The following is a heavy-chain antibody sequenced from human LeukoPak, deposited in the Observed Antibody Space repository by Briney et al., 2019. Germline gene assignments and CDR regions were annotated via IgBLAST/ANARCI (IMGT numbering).Heavy chain of an antibody. V-gene: IGHV4-4*07. J-gene: IGHJ6*03. Sequence: SETLSLTCTVSGGSISSYYWIWIRQPAGKGLEWIGRIYTSGSTNYNPSLKSRVTMSVDTSKNQFSLKLSSVTAADTAVYYCARSPYCSSTSCYPYYYYYYYMDVWGKGTTVTVSS. D-gene: IGHD2-2*01. CDR3: ARSPYCSSTSCYPYYYYYYYMDV. CDR2: IYTSGST. CDR1: GGSISSYY.